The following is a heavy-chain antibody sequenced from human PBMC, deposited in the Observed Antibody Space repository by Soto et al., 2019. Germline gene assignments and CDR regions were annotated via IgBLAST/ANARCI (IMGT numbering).Heavy chain of an antibody. J-gene: IGHJ5*02. CDR1: GGTFSSYT. CDR3: ARDRNIIVVVVAAEGGSWFDP. CDR2: IIPILGIA. Sequence: SVKVSCKASGGTFSSYTISWVRQAPGQGLEWMGRIIPILGIANYAQKFQGRVTITADKSTSTAYMELSSLRSEDTAVYYCARDRNIIVVVVAAEGGSWFDPWGQGTLVTVSS. D-gene: IGHD2-15*01. V-gene: IGHV1-69*04.